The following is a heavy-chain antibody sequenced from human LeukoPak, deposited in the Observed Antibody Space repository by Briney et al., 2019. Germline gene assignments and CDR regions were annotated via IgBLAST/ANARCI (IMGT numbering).Heavy chain of an antibody. V-gene: IGHV3-23*01. D-gene: IGHD4-4*01. J-gene: IGHJ5*02. CDR2: ISGSGTTT. Sequence: PGGSLRLSCGASGFTFSNCAMSWVRQAPGKGLEWVSVISGSGTTTNYGDSVRGRFTISRDNSKNTLFLQMNDLRVEDTAIYYCAKGEALVYSTVNWFDPWGQGTLVTVSS. CDR1: GFTFSNCA. CDR3: AKGEALVYSTVNWFDP.